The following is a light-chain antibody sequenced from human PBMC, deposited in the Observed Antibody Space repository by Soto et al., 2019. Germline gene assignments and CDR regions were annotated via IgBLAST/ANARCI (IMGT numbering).Light chain of an antibody. CDR3: QHYGSSPPLT. Sequence: EFVLTQSPGTLSLSPGERATLSCRASQSVSSTFLAWYQQKPRQAPRLLIYGASTRGTAIPDRFSGSGSGTDFTLHISSLEPEDYAVYYCQHYGSSPPLTFGGGTKVEIK. V-gene: IGKV3-20*01. J-gene: IGKJ4*01. CDR2: GAS. CDR1: QSVSSTF.